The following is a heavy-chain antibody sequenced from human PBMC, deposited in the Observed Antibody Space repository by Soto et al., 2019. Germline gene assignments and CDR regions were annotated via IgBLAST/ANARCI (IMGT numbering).Heavy chain of an antibody. CDR1: GFTFSKYW. CDR2: IKEDGSEK. D-gene: IGHD6-13*01. CDR3: ARVPVKVAAGTAGLDP. J-gene: IGHJ5*02. V-gene: IGHV3-7*01. Sequence: EVQVVESGGGLVQPGGSLRLSCAASGFTFSKYWMSWVRQAPGKGLEWVANIKEDGSEKYYVDSVKGRFTISRDNAKNSLYLQMNSLRAEDTAVYYCARVPVKVAAGTAGLDPWGQGTLVTVSS.